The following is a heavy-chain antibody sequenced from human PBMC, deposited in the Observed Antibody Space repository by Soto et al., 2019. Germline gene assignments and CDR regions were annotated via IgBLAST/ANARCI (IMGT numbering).Heavy chain of an antibody. CDR1: GFTFSSYA. J-gene: IGHJ6*03. V-gene: IGHV3-30*04. CDR2: ISYDGSNK. D-gene: IGHD2-21*02. Sequence: GGSLRLSCAASGFTFSSYAMHWVRQAPGKGLEWVAVISYDGSNKYYADSVKGRFTISRDNSKNTLYLQMNSLRAEDTAVYYCARDRCGGDCYYYYYMDVWGKGTTVTVSS. CDR3: ARDRCGGDCYYYYYMDV.